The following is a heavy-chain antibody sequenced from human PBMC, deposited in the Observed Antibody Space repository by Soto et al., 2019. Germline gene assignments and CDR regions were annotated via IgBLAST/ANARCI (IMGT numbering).Heavy chain of an antibody. CDR1: GYTFTSYG. D-gene: IGHD6-19*01. V-gene: IGHV1-18*01. CDR3: ARDQDSSGWYDPYYFDY. J-gene: IGHJ4*02. Sequence: QVQLVQSGAEVKKPGASVKVSCKASGYTFTSYGISWVRQAPGQGLEWMGWISAYNGNTNYAQKLQGRATMTTATSTSTAYMEMRSLRSDDTAVYYCARDQDSSGWYDPYYFDYWGQGTLVTVSS. CDR2: ISAYNGNT.